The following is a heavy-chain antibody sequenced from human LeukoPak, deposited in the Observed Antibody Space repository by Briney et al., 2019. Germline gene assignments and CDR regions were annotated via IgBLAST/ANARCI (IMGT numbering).Heavy chain of an antibody. D-gene: IGHD4-11*01. CDR2: THANNGDT. Sequence: ASVKVSCKASGYTFRGNYIHWLRHAPGQGLGWMGWTHANNGDTKTAQKFQGRVTMSSDTSTSTAYMDLSSLSHDDAAVYYCARDPSSVTLYFFDYWGQGTLVTVSS. V-gene: IGHV1-2*02. CDR3: ARDPSSVTLYFFDY. J-gene: IGHJ4*02. CDR1: GYTFRGNY.